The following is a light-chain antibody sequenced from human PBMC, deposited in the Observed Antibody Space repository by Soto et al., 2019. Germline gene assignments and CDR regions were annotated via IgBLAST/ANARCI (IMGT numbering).Light chain of an antibody. CDR2: RET. CDR1: SIGSKN. J-gene: IGLJ2*01. V-gene: IGLV3-9*01. Sequence: SYELTQPLSVSVALGQTARITCGGESIGSKNVHWYQQKPGQAPVLVIYRETKRPSAIPERFSGSNSVNTATLAISRAQAGDEADYYCQVWDSSTYVVFGGGTKLTVL. CDR3: QVWDSSTYVV.